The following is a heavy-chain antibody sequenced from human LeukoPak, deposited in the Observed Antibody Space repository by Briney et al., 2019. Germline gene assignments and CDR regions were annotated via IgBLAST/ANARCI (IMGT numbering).Heavy chain of an antibody. Sequence: ASVKVSCKASGYTFTSYDINWVRQATGQGLEWMGWMNPNSGNTGYAQKFQGRITMTRNTSISTPYMELSSLRSEDTAVYYCARGGFSNYYDSSGKSFDYWGQGTLVTVSS. CDR3: ARGGFSNYYDSSGKSFDY. CDR2: MNPNSGNT. V-gene: IGHV1-8*01. J-gene: IGHJ4*02. CDR1: GYTFTSYD. D-gene: IGHD3-22*01.